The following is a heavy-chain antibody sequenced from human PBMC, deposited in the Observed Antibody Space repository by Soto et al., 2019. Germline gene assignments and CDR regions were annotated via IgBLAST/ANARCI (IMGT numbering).Heavy chain of an antibody. CDR2: ISAYNGNT. CDR3: ARGIPYYDILTGYSRAYFDY. J-gene: IGHJ4*02. Sequence: ASVKVSCKASGYTFTSYGISWVRQAPGQGLEWMGWISAYNGNTNYAQKLQGRVTMTTDTSTSTAYMELRSLRSDDTAVYYCARGIPYYDILTGYSRAYFDYWGQGTLVTVSS. V-gene: IGHV1-18*01. CDR1: GYTFTSYG. D-gene: IGHD3-9*01.